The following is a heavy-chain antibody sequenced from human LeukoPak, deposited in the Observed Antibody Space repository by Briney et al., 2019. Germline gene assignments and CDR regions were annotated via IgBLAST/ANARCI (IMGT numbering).Heavy chain of an antibody. Sequence: GGSLRLSCAASGFTFSRYEMNWVRQAPGKGLEWISYISSSGSTKYYADSVKGRFTISRDNAKNSLYLQMNSLRAEDTTVYYCARAHDDSRCYAFDIWGQGTMVTVSS. CDR2: ISSSGSTK. CDR3: ARAHDDSRCYAFDI. D-gene: IGHD3-22*01. J-gene: IGHJ3*02. CDR1: GFTFSRYE. V-gene: IGHV3-48*03.